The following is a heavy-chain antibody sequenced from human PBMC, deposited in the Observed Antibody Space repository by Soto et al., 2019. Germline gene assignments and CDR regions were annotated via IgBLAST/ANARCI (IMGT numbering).Heavy chain of an antibody. V-gene: IGHV3-48*03. CDR1: GFTFSSYE. CDR3: TKRDLAY. CDR2: ISSSGSTI. Sequence: GGSLRLSCAASGFTFSSYEMNWVRQAPGKGLEWVSYISSSGSTIYYADSVKGRFTISRDNSKNTLYLQVNSLRVEDSAIYYCTKRDLAYWGQGTLVTVSS. D-gene: IGHD6-25*01. J-gene: IGHJ4*02.